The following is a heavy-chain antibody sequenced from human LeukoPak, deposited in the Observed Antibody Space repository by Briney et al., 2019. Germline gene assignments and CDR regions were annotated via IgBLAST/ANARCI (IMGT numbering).Heavy chain of an antibody. CDR3: ARGRRCSSTSCYFYYYYYMDV. CDR1: GGSISSYY. V-gene: IGHV4-59*01. J-gene: IGHJ6*03. D-gene: IGHD2-2*01. Sequence: SETLSLTCTVSGGSISSYYWSWIRQPPGKGLEWIGYIYYSGSTNYNPSLKSRVTISVDTSKNQFSLKLSSVTAADTAVYYCARGRRCSSTSCYFYYYYYMDVWGKGTTVTVSS. CDR2: IYYSGST.